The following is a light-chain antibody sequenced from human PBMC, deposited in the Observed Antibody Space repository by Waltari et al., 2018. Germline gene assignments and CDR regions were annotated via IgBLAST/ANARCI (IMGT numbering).Light chain of an antibody. CDR1: QDITNH. CDR2: GAS. J-gene: IGKJ4*01. Sequence: DMQMTQSPSAMSASVGDRVTITCRASQDITNHLAWFQQKPGKAPKRLIYGASSLQSGVPSRFSGSGSGTEFTLTISGLQPEDFGSYYCLQYFKYPVAFGGGTKVEIK. V-gene: IGKV1-17*03. CDR3: LQYFKYPVA.